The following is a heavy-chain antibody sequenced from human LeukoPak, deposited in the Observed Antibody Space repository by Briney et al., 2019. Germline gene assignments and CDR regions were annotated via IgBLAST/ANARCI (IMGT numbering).Heavy chain of an antibody. J-gene: IGHJ5*02. V-gene: IGHV1-2*02. CDR3: ARDWGPYYDFWSGTVPNWFDP. CDR2: INSNSGGT. D-gene: IGHD3-3*01. CDR1: GYTFTGYY. Sequence: ASVKVSCKASGYTFTGYYMHWVRQAPGQGLEWMGWINSNSGGTNYAQKFQGRVTMTRDTSISTAYMELSRLRSDDTAVYYCARDWGPYYDFWSGTVPNWFDPWGQGTLVTVSS.